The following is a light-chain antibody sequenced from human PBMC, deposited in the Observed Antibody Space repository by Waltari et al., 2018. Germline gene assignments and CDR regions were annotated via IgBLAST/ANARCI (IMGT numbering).Light chain of an antibody. CDR3: SSWDDSLNGVL. Sequence: QSVLTQPPSVSGTPGQTVTISCSGTSSNLGIKPVNWYQQLPGTAPKLLIYDNHQRPSGVPDRFSGSKSGLSASLAISGLQSEDEADYYCSSWDDSLNGVLFGGGTKLTVL. V-gene: IGLV1-44*01. CDR2: DNH. CDR1: SSNLGIKP. J-gene: IGLJ3*02.